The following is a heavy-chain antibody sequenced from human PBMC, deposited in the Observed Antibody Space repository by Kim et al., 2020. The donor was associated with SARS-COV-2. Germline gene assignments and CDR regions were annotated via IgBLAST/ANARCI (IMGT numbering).Heavy chain of an antibody. Sequence: SETLSLTCAVYGGSFSGYYWSWIRQPPGKGLEWIGEINHSGSTNYNPSLKSRVTISVDTSKNQFSLKLSSVTAADTAVYYCARASGMGHPYYFDYWGQGT. CDR2: INHSGST. V-gene: IGHV4-34*01. J-gene: IGHJ4*02. CDR3: ARASGMGHPYYFDY. CDR1: GGSFSGYY. D-gene: IGHD3-10*01.